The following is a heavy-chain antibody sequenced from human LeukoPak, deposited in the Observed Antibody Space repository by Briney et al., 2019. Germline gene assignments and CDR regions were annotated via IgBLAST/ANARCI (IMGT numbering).Heavy chain of an antibody. CDR1: GFTFSDFY. V-gene: IGHV3-11*04. J-gene: IGHJ4*02. CDR3: ARGSTTRSGPLGN. Sequence: GGSLRLSCAASGFTFSDFYMSWIRQAPGKGLEWVSYVSSSGSTIYYADSVKGRFTISRDNAKNSVYLQMDSLRAEDTAVYYCARGSTTRSGPLGNWGQGTLVTVSS. CDR2: VSSSGSTI. D-gene: IGHD1-26*01.